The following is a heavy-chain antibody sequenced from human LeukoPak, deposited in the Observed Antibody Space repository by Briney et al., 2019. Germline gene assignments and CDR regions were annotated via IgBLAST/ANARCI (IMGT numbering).Heavy chain of an antibody. CDR1: GGSFSGYY. CDR2: IYYSGST. J-gene: IGHJ6*03. V-gene: IGHV4-59*01. CDR3: ARVGAVTPHYYYYMDV. Sequence: SETLSLTCAVYGGSFSGYYWSWIRQPPGKGLEWIGYIYYSGSTNYNPSLKSRVTISVDTSKNQFSLKLSSVTAADTAVYYCARVGAVTPHYYYYMDVWGKGTTVTISS. D-gene: IGHD4-17*01.